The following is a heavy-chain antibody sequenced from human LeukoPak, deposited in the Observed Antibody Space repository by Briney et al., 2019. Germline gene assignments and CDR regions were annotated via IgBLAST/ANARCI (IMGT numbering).Heavy chain of an antibody. Sequence: GGSLRLSCAASGFTFSSYEMNWVRQAPGKGLEWVSYISSSSSYIYYADSVKGRFTISRDNAKNSLYLQMNSLRAEDTAVYYCARPGLSYGFDYWGQGTLVTVSS. CDR2: ISSSSSYI. CDR1: GFTFSSYE. J-gene: IGHJ4*02. CDR3: ARPGLSYGFDY. D-gene: IGHD5-18*01. V-gene: IGHV3-21*05.